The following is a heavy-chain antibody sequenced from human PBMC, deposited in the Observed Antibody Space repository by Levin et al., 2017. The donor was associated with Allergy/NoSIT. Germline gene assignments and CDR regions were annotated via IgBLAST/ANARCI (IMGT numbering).Heavy chain of an antibody. CDR2: ISYDGSNK. D-gene: IGHD3-9*01. CDR1: GFTFSSYA. Sequence: GGSLRLSCAASGFTFSSYAMHWVRQAPGKGLEWVAVISYDGSNKYYADSVKGRFTISRDNSKNTLYLQMNSLRAEDTAVYYCARDLELRYFDWLNKRGGPAYFMDVWGKGTTVTVSS. CDR3: ARDLELRYFDWLNKRGGPAYFMDV. J-gene: IGHJ6*03. V-gene: IGHV3-30-3*01.